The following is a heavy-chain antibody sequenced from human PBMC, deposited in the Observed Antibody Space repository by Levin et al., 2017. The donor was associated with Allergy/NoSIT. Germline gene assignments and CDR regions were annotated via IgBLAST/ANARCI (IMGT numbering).Heavy chain of an antibody. Sequence: GGSLRLSCKASGYTFTNYGVSWVRQFPGQGREWMGWISGYNGKTNYAQKLQGRVTLTIDTFTTTVFMELRGLTSDDTAVYYCARDGVYDVRSPHYWGYFDLWGQGTLVTVSS. CDR2: ISGYNGKT. V-gene: IGHV1-18*01. CDR1: GYTFTNYG. D-gene: IGHD2-21*01. CDR3: ARDGVYDVRSPHYWGYFDL. J-gene: IGHJ5*02.